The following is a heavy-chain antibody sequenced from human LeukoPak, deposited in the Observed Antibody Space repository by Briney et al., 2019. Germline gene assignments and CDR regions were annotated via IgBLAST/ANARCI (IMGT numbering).Heavy chain of an antibody. CDR3: ARDSSSWYVDY. J-gene: IGHJ4*02. CDR1: GGSLSSSSYY. CDR2: IYETGST. V-gene: IGHV4-39*01. Sequence: PETLSLTCSVSGGSLSSSSYYWGWIRQPPGRGLEWIGNIYETGSTNYNPSLKSRVTISVDTSKNQFSLKLSSVTAADTAVYYCARDSSSWYVDYWGQGTLVTVSS. D-gene: IGHD6-13*01.